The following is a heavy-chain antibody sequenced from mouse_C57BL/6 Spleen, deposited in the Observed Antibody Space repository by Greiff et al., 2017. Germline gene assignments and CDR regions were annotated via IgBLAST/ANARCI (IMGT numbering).Heavy chain of an antibody. J-gene: IGHJ2*01. D-gene: IGHD1-1*01. CDR1: GYTFTDYY. CDR2: INPYNGGT. V-gene: IGHV1-19*01. Sequence: SGPVLVKPGASVKMSCKASGYTFTDYYMNWVKQSHGKSLEWIGVINPYNGGTSYNQKFKGKATLTVDKSSSTAYMELNSLTSEDSAVYYCARVITTVDNYFDYWGQGTTLTVSS. CDR3: ARVITTVDNYFDY.